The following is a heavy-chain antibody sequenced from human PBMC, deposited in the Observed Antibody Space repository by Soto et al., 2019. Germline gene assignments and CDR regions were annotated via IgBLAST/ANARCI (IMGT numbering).Heavy chain of an antibody. Sequence: PGGSLRLSCAASGFTFSSYGMHWVRQAPGKGLEWVAVISYDGSNKYYADSVKGRFTISRDNSKNTLYLQMNSLRAEDTAVYYCAMSDVDTAMAQDYWGQGTLVTVSS. CDR2: ISYDGSNK. V-gene: IGHV3-30*03. CDR3: AMSDVDTAMAQDY. CDR1: GFTFSSYG. D-gene: IGHD5-18*01. J-gene: IGHJ4*02.